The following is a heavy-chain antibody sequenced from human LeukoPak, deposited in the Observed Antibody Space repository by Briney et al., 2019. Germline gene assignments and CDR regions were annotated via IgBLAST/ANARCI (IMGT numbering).Heavy chain of an antibody. CDR2: ISAYNGNT. CDR1: GYTFTSYG. D-gene: IGHD6-13*01. CDR3: ARGTSGQQLVDIAAFDI. V-gene: IGHV1-18*01. J-gene: IGHJ3*02. Sequence: ASVKVSCKASGYTFTSYGISWVRQAPGQGLEWMGCISAYNGNTNYAQKLQGRVTITTDTSTSTAYMELRSLRADDTAVYYCARGTSGQQLVDIAAFDIWGEGTMVTVSS.